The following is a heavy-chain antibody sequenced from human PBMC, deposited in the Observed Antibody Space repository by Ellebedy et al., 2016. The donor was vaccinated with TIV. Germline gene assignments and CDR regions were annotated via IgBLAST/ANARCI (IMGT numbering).Heavy chain of an antibody. D-gene: IGHD3-10*01. J-gene: IGHJ4*02. Sequence: GESLKISXAASGFTFSSYGMHWVRQAPGKGPEWVAVISYDGTNQYYADSVKGRFTISRDNSKNTLYLQMNSLRAEDTAVYYCAKDRSTMVRGVEYYFDYWGQGTLVTVSS. V-gene: IGHV3-30*18. CDR1: GFTFSSYG. CDR2: ISYDGTNQ. CDR3: AKDRSTMVRGVEYYFDY.